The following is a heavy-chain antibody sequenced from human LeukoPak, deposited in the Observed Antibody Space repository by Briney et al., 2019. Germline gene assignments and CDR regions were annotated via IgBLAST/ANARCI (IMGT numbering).Heavy chain of an antibody. D-gene: IGHD3-10*01. Sequence: SETLSLTCAVYGGSFSGYYWSWIRQPPGKGLEWIGEINHSGSTNYNPSLKSRVTISVDTSKNQFSLKLSSVTAADTAVYYCARGRGSGSYYRGYYFDYWGQGTLVTVSS. CDR2: INHSGST. V-gene: IGHV4-34*01. J-gene: IGHJ4*02. CDR1: GGSFSGYY. CDR3: ARGRGSGSYYRGYYFDY.